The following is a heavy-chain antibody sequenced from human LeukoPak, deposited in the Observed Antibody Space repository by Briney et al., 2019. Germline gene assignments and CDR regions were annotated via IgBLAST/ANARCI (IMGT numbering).Heavy chain of an antibody. CDR3: ARGGDYGDYVAYFDY. Sequence: GGSLRLSCAASGFTFSSYGMHWVRQAPGKGLEWVAVIWYDGSNKYYADSVKGRFTISRDNSKNTLYLQMNSLRAEDTAVYYCARGGDYGDYVAYFDYWGQGILVTVSS. J-gene: IGHJ4*02. CDR2: IWYDGSNK. V-gene: IGHV3-33*01. D-gene: IGHD4-17*01. CDR1: GFTFSSYG.